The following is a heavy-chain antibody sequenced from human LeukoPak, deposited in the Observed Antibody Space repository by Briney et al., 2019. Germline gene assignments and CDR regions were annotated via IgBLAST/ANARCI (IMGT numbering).Heavy chain of an antibody. J-gene: IGHJ4*02. V-gene: IGHV3-43*02. Sequence: PGGSLRLSCAASGFTFDDYAMHWVRQAPGKGLEWVSLISGDGGTTYYADSVKGRFTISRDNSKNSLYLQMNSLRTEDTALYYCAKPPRSGYSYGYFDYWGQGALVTASS. CDR2: ISGDGGTT. CDR1: GFTFDDYA. D-gene: IGHD5-18*01. CDR3: AKPPRSGYSYGYFDY.